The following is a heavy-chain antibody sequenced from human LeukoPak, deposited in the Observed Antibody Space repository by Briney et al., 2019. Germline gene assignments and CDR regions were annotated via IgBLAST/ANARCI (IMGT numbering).Heavy chain of an antibody. Sequence: SQTLSLTCTVSGGSISSGDYYWRWLRQPPGKGLEWIGYIYYSGSTYYNPSLKSRVTISVDTSKNQFSLELSSVTAADTAVYYCARSHKNWFDPWGQGTLVTVSS. J-gene: IGHJ5*02. CDR1: GGSISSGDYY. V-gene: IGHV4-30-4*08. CDR2: IYYSGST. CDR3: ARSHKNWFDP.